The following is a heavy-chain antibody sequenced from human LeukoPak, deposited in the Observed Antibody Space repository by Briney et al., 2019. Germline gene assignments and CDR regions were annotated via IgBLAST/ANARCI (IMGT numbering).Heavy chain of an antibody. D-gene: IGHD2-15*01. CDR3: ARHFYSVSDWFDP. CDR2: ICSGVTT. J-gene: IGHJ5*02. CDR1: VGSISSHY. Sequence: SETLSLTCTVSVGSISSHYWSWIRHPAGKGLEWIGQICSGVTTNYNPSLSSRVAMSVDRSRHQLSLKLVSVSAADTAMYYCARHFYSVSDWFDPWGQGTLVIVSP. V-gene: IGHV4-4*07.